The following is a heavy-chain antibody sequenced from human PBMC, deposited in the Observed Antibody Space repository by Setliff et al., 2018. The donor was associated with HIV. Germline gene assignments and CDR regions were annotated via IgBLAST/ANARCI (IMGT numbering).Heavy chain of an antibody. J-gene: IGHJ4*02. CDR2: MNTDGSST. D-gene: IGHD3-22*01. Sequence: PGGSLRLSCAASGFTFSSYWMHWVRRAPGKGLVWVFGMNTDGSSTRYADSVKGRFTISRDNAKNMLYLQMNSPSADDTAVYYCVRGSGYYYFDNWGQGALVTVSS. V-gene: IGHV3-74*01. CDR3: VRGSGYYYFDN. CDR1: GFTFSSYW.